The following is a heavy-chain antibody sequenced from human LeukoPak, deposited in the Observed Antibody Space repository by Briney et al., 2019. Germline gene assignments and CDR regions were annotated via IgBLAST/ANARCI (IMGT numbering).Heavy chain of an antibody. Sequence: WASVKVSCKASGYTFSNYGISWVRQAPGQGLEWMGWISGYNGNTIYAQKFQGRVTMTTDTSTSTAYMELRSLTSDDTAVYHCARDSASGGVAAAVSSWGQGTLVTVSS. CDR2: ISGYNGNT. D-gene: IGHD6-13*01. CDR1: GYTFSNYG. CDR3: ARDSASGGVAAAVSS. J-gene: IGHJ4*02. V-gene: IGHV1-18*01.